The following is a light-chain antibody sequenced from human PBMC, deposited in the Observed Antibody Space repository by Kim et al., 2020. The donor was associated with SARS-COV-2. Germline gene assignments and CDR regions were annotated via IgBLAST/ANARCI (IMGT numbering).Light chain of an antibody. J-gene: IGKJ2*01. V-gene: IGKV3-11*01. CDR2: DAS. CDR1: QSVGNY. Sequence: EIVLTQSPATLSLSPGERATLSCRASQSVGNYLAWYQQKPGQAPRLLISDASNRATDLPARFSGSGSGTDFTLTISSLEPEDFAVYYCQQRSNWYTFGQGTKLEIK. CDR3: QQRSNWYT.